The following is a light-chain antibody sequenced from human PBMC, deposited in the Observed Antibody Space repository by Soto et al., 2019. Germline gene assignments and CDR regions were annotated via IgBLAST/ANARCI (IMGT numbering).Light chain of an antibody. CDR3: SSYTTSNTRQIV. V-gene: IGLV2-14*03. J-gene: IGLJ1*01. CDR1: SSDVGGYNY. Sequence: QSLLTQPASVSGSPGQSITISCTGTSSDVGGYNYVSWYQHHPGKAPKLLIYDVSNRPSGISNRFSGSKSDNTASLTISGLQPEYEADYYCSSYTTSNTRQIVFGTGTKVTVL. CDR2: DVS.